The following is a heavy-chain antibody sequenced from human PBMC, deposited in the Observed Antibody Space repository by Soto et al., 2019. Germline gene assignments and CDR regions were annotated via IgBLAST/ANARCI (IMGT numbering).Heavy chain of an antibody. D-gene: IGHD3-22*01. Sequence: QVQLQESGPGLVKPSQTPSLTCTVSGGSISSGGYYWSWIRQHPGKGLEWIGYIYYSGSTYYNPSLKSRVTISVDTSKNQFSLKLSSVTAADTAVYYCARDGGGSEYYYDSSGYIWGQGTLVTVSS. CDR1: GGSISSGGYY. J-gene: IGHJ4*02. CDR3: ARDGGGSEYYYDSSGYI. V-gene: IGHV4-31*03. CDR2: IYYSGST.